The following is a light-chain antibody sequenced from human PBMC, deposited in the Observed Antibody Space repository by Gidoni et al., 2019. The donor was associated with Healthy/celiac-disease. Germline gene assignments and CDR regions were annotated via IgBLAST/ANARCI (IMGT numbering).Light chain of an antibody. CDR3: QQRSNWLQLT. CDR1: QSVSSY. J-gene: IGKJ4*01. V-gene: IGKV3-11*01. Sequence: EIELTQSPATLSLSPGERATLSCRASQSVSSYLAWYQQKPGQAPRLLIYDASNRATGIPARFSGSGSGTDFTLTISSLEPEDFAVYYCQQRSNWLQLTFGGGTKVEIK. CDR2: DAS.